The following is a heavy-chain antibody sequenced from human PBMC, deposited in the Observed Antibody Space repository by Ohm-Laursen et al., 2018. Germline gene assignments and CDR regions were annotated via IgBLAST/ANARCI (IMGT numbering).Heavy chain of an antibody. CDR1: GFTFIDYD. V-gene: IGHV3-11*06. J-gene: IGHJ3*01. Sequence: SLRLSCTASGFTFIDYDMSWIRQTPGKGLEWLSYINSVSSHRYEGDSARGRFTMSRDNAKNSVDLQLTSLRVEDTAVYYCARSVSNSGYFRHDAFDLWGQGTMLIVSS. CDR2: INSVSSHR. D-gene: IGHD3-22*01. CDR3: ARSVSNSGYFRHDAFDL.